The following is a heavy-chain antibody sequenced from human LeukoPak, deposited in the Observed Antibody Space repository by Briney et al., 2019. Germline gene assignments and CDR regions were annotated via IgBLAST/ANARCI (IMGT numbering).Heavy chain of an antibody. V-gene: IGHV3-7*01. Sequence: GGSLRLSCAASGFTFSTYSMSWVRQAPGKGLDWVASINQDGSAEYYVDSVRGRFTISRDYAKNSLYLQVNSLRVDDTAVYYCVRLFGGVTTFDYWGQGTLVTVSS. CDR2: INQDGSAE. D-gene: IGHD4-17*01. J-gene: IGHJ4*02. CDR1: GFTFSTYS. CDR3: VRLFGGVTTFDY.